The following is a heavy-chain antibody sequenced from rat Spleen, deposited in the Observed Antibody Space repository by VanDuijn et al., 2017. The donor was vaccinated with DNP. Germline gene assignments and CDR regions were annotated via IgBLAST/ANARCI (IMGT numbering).Heavy chain of an antibody. J-gene: IGHJ4*01. CDR2: INPDGGTT. V-gene: IGHV5-58*01. D-gene: IGHD1-1*01. CDR3: AKELQWYAMDA. CDR1: GFTFSSYW. Sequence: EVSLVETGGGSVQPGRSLKVSCVASGFTFSSYWMFWIRQAPGKGLEWVASINPDGGTTHYSDSVRGRFTISRDNAENTVYLQMNSLRSEDTATYYWAKELQWYAMDAWGQGTSVSVSS.